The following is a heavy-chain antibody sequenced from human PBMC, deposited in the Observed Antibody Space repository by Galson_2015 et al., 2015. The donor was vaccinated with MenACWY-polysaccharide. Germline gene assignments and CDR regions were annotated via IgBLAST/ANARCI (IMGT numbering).Heavy chain of an antibody. J-gene: IGHJ3*02. Sequence: SLRLSCAASGFTFSSYGMHWVRQAPGKGLEWVAVIWYDGSNKYYADSVKGRFTISRDNSKNTLYLQMNSLRAEDTAVYYCAREGIAVAGTFFCAFDIWGQGTMVTVSS. CDR1: GFTFSSYG. CDR2: IWYDGSNK. V-gene: IGHV3-33*01. CDR3: AREGIAVAGTFFCAFDI. D-gene: IGHD6-19*01.